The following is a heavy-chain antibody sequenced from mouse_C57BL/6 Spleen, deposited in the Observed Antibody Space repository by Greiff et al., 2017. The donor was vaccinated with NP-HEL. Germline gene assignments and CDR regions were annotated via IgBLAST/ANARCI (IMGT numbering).Heavy chain of an antibody. V-gene: IGHV1-18*01. D-gene: IGHD2-4*01. Sequence: EVQLQQSGPELVKPGASVKIPCKASGYTFTDYNMDWVKQSHGKSLEWIGDINPNNGGTIYNQKFKGKATLTVDKSSSTAYMELRSLTSEDTAVYYCAREGAYDYDGGAYWYFDVWGTGTTVTVSS. J-gene: IGHJ1*03. CDR1: GYTFTDYN. CDR3: AREGAYDYDGGAYWYFDV. CDR2: INPNNGGT.